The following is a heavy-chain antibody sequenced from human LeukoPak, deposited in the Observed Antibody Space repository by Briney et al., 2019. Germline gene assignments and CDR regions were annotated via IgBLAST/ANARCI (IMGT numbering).Heavy chain of an antibody. CDR1: GYTFTGYY. Sequence: ASVKVSCKASGYTFTGYYMHWVRQAPGQGLEWMGWISDYSGKTKYAQNFQGRVTMTTDTSTNTAYMELRSLRSDDTAVYYCAREGATDYYFDCWGQGTLVTVSS. J-gene: IGHJ4*02. V-gene: IGHV1-18*04. CDR2: ISDYSGKT. CDR3: AREGATDYYFDC. D-gene: IGHD4-4*01.